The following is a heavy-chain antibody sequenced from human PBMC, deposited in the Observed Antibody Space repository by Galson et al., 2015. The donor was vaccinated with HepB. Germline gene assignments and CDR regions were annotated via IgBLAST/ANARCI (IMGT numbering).Heavy chain of an antibody. V-gene: IGHV5-10-1*01. CDR3: AAHSGSYSPFDY. CDR2: IDPSDSYT. CDR1: GYSFTSYW. J-gene: IGHJ4*02. D-gene: IGHD1-26*01. Sequence: KGSGYSFTSYWISWVRQMPGKGLEWMGRIDPSDSYTNYSPSFQGHVTISADKSISTAYLQWSSLKASDTAMYYCAAHSGSYSPFDYWGQGTLVTVSS.